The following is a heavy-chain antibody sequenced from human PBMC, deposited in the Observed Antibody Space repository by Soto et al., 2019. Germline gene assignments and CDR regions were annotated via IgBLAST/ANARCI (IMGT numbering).Heavy chain of an antibody. D-gene: IGHD5-12*01. CDR3: AREGYSGYDFYFDY. Sequence: EVQLVESGGGLVKPGGSLRLSCAASGFTFSSYSMNWVRQAPGKGLEWVSSISSSSSYIYYADSVKGRFTISRDNAKNSLYLPMNSLRAEDTAVYYCAREGYSGYDFYFDYWGQGTLVTVSS. J-gene: IGHJ4*02. CDR2: ISSSSSYI. V-gene: IGHV3-21*01. CDR1: GFTFSSYS.